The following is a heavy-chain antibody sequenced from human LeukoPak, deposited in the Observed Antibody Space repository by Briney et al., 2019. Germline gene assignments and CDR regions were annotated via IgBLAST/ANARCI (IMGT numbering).Heavy chain of an antibody. CDR2: ISGSGGST. CDR1: GFTVSSNY. CDR3: ARSVATIVPFDY. J-gene: IGHJ4*02. D-gene: IGHD5-12*01. Sequence: SGGSLRLSCAASGFTVSSNYMSWVRQAPGKGLEWVSAISGSGGSTYYADSVKGRFTISRDNSKNTLYLQMNSLRAEDTAVYYCARSVATIVPFDYWGQGTLVTVSS. V-gene: IGHV3-53*05.